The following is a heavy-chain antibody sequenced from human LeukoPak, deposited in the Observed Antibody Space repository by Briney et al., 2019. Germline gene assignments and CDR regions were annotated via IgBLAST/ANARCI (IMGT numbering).Heavy chain of an antibody. D-gene: IGHD2-2*01. Sequence: GGSLRLSCAASGFTFSSYAMSWVRQAPGKGLEWVSAISGSGGSTYYADSVKGRFTISRDNSKNTLYLQMNSLRAEATAVYYCAKDRGSTSCYFDYWGQGTLVTVSS. J-gene: IGHJ4*02. CDR1: GFTFSSYA. CDR2: ISGSGGST. V-gene: IGHV3-23*01. CDR3: AKDRGSTSCYFDY.